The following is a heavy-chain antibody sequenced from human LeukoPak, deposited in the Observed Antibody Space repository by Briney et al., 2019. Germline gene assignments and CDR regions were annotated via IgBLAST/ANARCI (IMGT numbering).Heavy chain of an antibody. D-gene: IGHD6-19*01. CDR1: GGSISSGGYS. CDR3: ARGGGGAVAGLAPTYYGMDV. V-gene: IGHV4-30-2*01. Sequence: PSQTLSLTCAVSGGSISSGGYSWSWIRQPPGKGLEWIGYIYHSGSTYYNPSLKSRVTISVDRSKNQFSLKLSSVTAADTAVYYCARGGGGAVAGLAPTYYGMDVWGQGTTVTVSS. CDR2: IYHSGST. J-gene: IGHJ6*02.